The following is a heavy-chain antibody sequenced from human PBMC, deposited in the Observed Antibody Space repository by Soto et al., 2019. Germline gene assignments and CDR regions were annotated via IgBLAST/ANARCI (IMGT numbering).Heavy chain of an antibody. D-gene: IGHD3-22*01. Sequence: PGGSLRLSCAASGFTFRSYAMSWVRQAPGKGLEWVSGISGSGISTHYADSVKGRFTVSRDNSKNTLYLQMNSLRAEDTVVYYCARDYDSSGYPRYYFDYWGQGTLVTVSS. J-gene: IGHJ4*02. V-gene: IGHV3-23*01. CDR3: ARDYDSSGYPRYYFDY. CDR1: GFTFRSYA. CDR2: ISGSGIST.